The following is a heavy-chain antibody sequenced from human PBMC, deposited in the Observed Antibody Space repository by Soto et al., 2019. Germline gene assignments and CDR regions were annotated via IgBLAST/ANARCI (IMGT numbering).Heavy chain of an antibody. CDR2: ISYDGSNK. Sequence: PGGSLRLSCAASGFTFSTYAMHWVRQAQGKGLEWVAVISYDGSNKYYADSVKGRFTISRDNSKNTLYLQMNSLRAEDTAVYYCARPYGDWNLTPNWFDPWGQGTLVTVSS. J-gene: IGHJ5*02. V-gene: IGHV3-30-3*01. D-gene: IGHD1-1*01. CDR1: GFTFSTYA. CDR3: ARPYGDWNLTPNWFDP.